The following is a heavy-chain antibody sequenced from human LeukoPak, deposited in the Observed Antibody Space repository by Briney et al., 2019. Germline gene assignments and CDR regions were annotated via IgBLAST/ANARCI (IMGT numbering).Heavy chain of an antibody. CDR1: GFTFSSYA. CDR3: ARGRDSSFYPYFDY. J-gene: IGHJ4*02. Sequence: GGSLRLSCAASGFTFSSYAMIWVRQVPGKGLVWVSRINSDGSSTSYADSVKGRFTISRDNAKNTLHLQMNSLRAEDTAVYFCARGRDSSFYPYFDYWGQGTLVTVSS. D-gene: IGHD3-22*01. V-gene: IGHV3-74*01. CDR2: INSDGSST.